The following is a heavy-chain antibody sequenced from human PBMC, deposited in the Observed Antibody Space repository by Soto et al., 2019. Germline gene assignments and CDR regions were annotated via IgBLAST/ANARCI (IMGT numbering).Heavy chain of an antibody. CDR2: IYYSGST. J-gene: IGHJ5*02. V-gene: IGHV4-30-4*01. D-gene: IGHD3-3*01. CDR3: ARVLRFLEWLPPLVLQAGWFDP. Sequence: QVQLQESGPGLVKPSQTLSLTCTVSGGSISSGDYYWSWIRQPPGKGLEWIGYIYYSGSTYYNPSLKSRVTISVDTSKNQFSLKLSSVTAADTAVYYCARVLRFLEWLPPLVLQAGWFDPWGQGTLVTVSS. CDR1: GGSISSGDYY.